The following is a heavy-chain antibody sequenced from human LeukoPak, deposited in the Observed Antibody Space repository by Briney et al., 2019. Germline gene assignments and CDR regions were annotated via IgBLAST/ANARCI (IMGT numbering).Heavy chain of an antibody. CDR1: GFTFSSYG. D-gene: IGHD1-26*01. CDR2: IRYDGSNK. V-gene: IGHV3-30*02. Sequence: GGSLRLSCAASGFTFSSYGMHWVRQAPGKGLEWVAFIRYDGSNKYYADSVKGRFIISRDNSKSTLYLQMNSLRAEDTAVYYCAKGPSGNQFDPWGQGTLVTVSS. CDR3: AKGPSGNQFDP. J-gene: IGHJ5*02.